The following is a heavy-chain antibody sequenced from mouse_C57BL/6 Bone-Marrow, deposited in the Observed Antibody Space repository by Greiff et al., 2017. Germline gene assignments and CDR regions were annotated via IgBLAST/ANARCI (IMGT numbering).Heavy chain of an antibody. D-gene: IGHD2-5*01. CDR3: TGSNYGAY. Sequence: EVKLLESGGGLVQPGGSMKLSCVASGFTFSNYWMNWVRQSPEKGLEWVAQIRLKSDNYATHYAESVKGRFTISRDDSKSSVYLQMNNLRAEDTGIYYCTGSNYGAYWGQGTLVTVSA. V-gene: IGHV6-3*01. J-gene: IGHJ3*01. CDR1: GFTFSNYW. CDR2: IRLKSDNYAT.